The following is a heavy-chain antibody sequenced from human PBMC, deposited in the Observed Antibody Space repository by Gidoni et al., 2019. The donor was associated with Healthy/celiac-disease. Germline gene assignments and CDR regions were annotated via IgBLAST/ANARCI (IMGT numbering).Heavy chain of an antibody. D-gene: IGHD3-22*01. CDR3: ARHRPPPYDSSGYYYAFDY. J-gene: IGHJ4*02. CDR1: GGSISSSSYY. CDR2: IYYSGST. Sequence: QLQLQESGPGLVKPSETLSLTCTVSGGSISSSSYYWGWIRQPPGKGLEWIGSIYYSGSTYYNPSLKSRVTISVDTSKNQFSLKLSSVTAADTAVYYCARHRPPPYDSSGYYYAFDYWGQGTLVTVSS. V-gene: IGHV4-39*01.